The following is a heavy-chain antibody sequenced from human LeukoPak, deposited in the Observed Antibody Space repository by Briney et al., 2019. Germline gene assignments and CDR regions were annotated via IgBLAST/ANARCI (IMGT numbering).Heavy chain of an antibody. CDR1: GGSFSGYY. Sequence: SETLSLTCAVYGGSFSGYYWSWIRQPPGKGLEWIGEINHSGSTNYNPSLKSRVTISVDTSKNQFSLKLSSVTAADTAVYYCASDSGSYGVAFDIWGQGTMVTVSS. CDR3: ASDSGSYGVAFDI. V-gene: IGHV4-34*01. CDR2: INHSGST. J-gene: IGHJ3*02. D-gene: IGHD1-26*01.